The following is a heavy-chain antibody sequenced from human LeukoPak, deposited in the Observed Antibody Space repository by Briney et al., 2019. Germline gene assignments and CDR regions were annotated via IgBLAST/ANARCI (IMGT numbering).Heavy chain of an antibody. CDR1: GGSISSYY. Sequence: SETLSLTCTVSGGSISSYYWSWIRQPPGKGLEWIGYIYYSGSTNYNPSLKSRVTISVDTSKNQFSLKLSSVTAADTAVYYCAGPSMYYDILTGYYTGGYFQHWGQGTLVTVSS. V-gene: IGHV4-59*01. CDR3: AGPSMYYDILTGYYTGGYFQH. J-gene: IGHJ1*01. CDR2: IYYSGST. D-gene: IGHD3-9*01.